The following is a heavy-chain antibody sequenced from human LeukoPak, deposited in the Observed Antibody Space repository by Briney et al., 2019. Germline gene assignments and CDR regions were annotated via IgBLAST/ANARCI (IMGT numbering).Heavy chain of an antibody. Sequence: GGSLRLSCAASGFTFSSYAMSWVRQAPGKGLEWVSAISGSGGDTYYADSVKGRFTISRDNSKTMLYLQMRSLRAEDMAVYYCAKEGAYYDFWSGSVWDYWGQGPLVTVSS. J-gene: IGHJ4*02. CDR2: ISGSGGDT. CDR1: GFTFSSYA. CDR3: AKEGAYYDFWSGSVWDY. V-gene: IGHV3-23*01. D-gene: IGHD3-3*01.